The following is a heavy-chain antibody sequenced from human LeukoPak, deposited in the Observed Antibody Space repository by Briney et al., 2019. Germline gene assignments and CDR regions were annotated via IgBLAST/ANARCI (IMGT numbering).Heavy chain of an antibody. CDR3: ARRGHSSSSGGFDY. Sequence: SETLSLTCSVSGGSIISSPHYWSSIRQPPGKGLEYIGNIYYNGATYYNTSRKSRATISSDTTNYQYSLELRSVTAADTAVAYCARRGHSSSSGGFDYWGQGTLVTVPS. V-gene: IGHV4-39*01. CDR1: GGSIISSPHY. CDR2: IYYNGAT. D-gene: IGHD6-6*01. J-gene: IGHJ4*02.